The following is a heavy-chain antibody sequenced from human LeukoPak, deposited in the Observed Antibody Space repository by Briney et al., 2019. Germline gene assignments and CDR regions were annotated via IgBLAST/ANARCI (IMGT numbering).Heavy chain of an antibody. CDR2: INHSGST. V-gene: IGHV4-34*01. J-gene: IGHJ4*02. CDR3: ARMARLREHQLLWNFDY. Sequence: SETLSLTCAVYGGSFSGYYWSWIRQPPGKGLEWIGEINHSGSTNYNPSLKSRVTISVDTSKNQFSLKLSSVTAADTAVYYCARMARLREHQLLWNFDYWGQGTLVTVSS. CDR1: GGSFSGYY. D-gene: IGHD2-2*01.